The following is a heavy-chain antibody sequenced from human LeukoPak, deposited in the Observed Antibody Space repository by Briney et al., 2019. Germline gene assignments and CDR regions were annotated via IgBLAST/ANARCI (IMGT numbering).Heavy chain of an antibody. CDR3: AKSSTVVTTYFDY. CDR2: SGSGGST. CDR1: GFTFGSYA. J-gene: IGHJ4*02. V-gene: IGHV3-23*01. Sequence: GGSLRLSCAASGFTFGSYAMSWVRQAPGKGLEWVSASGSGGSTYYADSVKGRFTISRDNSRNTPYLQMNSLRAEDTAVYYCAKSSTVVTTYFDYWGQGTLVTVSS. D-gene: IGHD4-23*01.